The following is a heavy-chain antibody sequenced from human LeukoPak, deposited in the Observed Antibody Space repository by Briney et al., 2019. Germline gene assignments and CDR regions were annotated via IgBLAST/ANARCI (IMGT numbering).Heavy chain of an antibody. V-gene: IGHV4-31*02. CDR1: YY. CDR2: IYYSGST. J-gene: IGHJ4*02. Sequence: YYMSWVRQHPGKGLEWIGYIYYSGSTYYNPSLKSRITISVDTSKNQFSLKVSSVTAADTAVYYCARDAYFDSSPFDYWGQGTLVTVSS. D-gene: IGHD3-22*01. CDR3: ARDAYFDSSPFDY.